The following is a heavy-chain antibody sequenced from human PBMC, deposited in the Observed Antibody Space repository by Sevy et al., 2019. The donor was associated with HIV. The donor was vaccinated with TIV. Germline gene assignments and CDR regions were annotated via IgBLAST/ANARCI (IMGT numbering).Heavy chain of an antibody. CDR3: ARAQQVTMLVVIGGLYFDF. CDR2: IKQDMSEK. Sequence: GGSLRLSCAASGFTFSSYWMTWVRQAPGKGLEWVANIKQDMSEKYYADSVKGRVTISRDNARNSLYLQMESLRAEDTAVYYGARAQQVTMLVVIGGLYFDFWGQGTLVTVSS. CDR1: GFTFSSYW. D-gene: IGHD3-22*01. V-gene: IGHV3-7*01. J-gene: IGHJ4*02.